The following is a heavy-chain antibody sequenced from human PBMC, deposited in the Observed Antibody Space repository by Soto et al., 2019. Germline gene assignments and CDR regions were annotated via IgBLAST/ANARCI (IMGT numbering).Heavy chain of an antibody. CDR2: IRYDGSNQ. J-gene: IGHJ5*02. D-gene: IGHD5-18*01. CDR3: AREEDTASGGYDP. CDR1: GFTFNTYG. V-gene: IGHV3-30*02. Sequence: EAGGGVVQPGESLRLSCAASGFTFNTYGMHWVRLAPGKGLEWVALIRYDGSNQYYADSVKGRFTISRDNSKSTLYLQMNCVRVEDTAVYYCAREEDTASGGYDPWGQGTLVTVSS.